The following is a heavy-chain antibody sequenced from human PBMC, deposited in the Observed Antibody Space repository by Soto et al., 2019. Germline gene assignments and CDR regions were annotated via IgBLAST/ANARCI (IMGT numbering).Heavy chain of an antibody. V-gene: IGHV3-11*01. CDR3: ARIRFGEWGYAMDV. Sequence: QVQLVESGGGLVKPGGSLRLSCAASGLTFSDCYMNWIRQAPGKGLEWVSYISSSGSSINYAGSVKGRFTISRDNANNSLYLQMNSLRAEDTAIYYCARIRFGEWGYAMDVWGQGTTVTVYS. J-gene: IGHJ6*02. CDR2: ISSSGSSI. CDR1: GLTFSDCY. D-gene: IGHD3-10*01.